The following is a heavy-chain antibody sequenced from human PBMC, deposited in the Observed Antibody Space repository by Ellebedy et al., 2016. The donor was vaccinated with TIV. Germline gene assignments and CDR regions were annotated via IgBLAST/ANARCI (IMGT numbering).Heavy chain of an antibody. CDR2: INHSGST. V-gene: IGHV4-34*01. CDR1: GGSFSGYY. CDR3: ARVREGYSSGWYLDH. D-gene: IGHD6-19*01. J-gene: IGHJ4*02. Sequence: SETLSLTCAVYGGSFSGYYWSWIRQPPGKGLEWIGEINHSGSTNYNPSLKSRVTISVDTSKNQFSLKLSSVTAADTAVYYCARVREGYSSGWYLDHWGQGTLVTVSS.